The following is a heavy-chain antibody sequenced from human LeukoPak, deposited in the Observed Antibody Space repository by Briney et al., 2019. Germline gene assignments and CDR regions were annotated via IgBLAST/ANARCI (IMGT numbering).Heavy chain of an antibody. CDR1: GFTFSSYW. V-gene: IGHV3-74*01. CDR3: ARMGGIGSAFDI. Sequence: PGGSLRLSCAASGFTFSSYWMHWVRQAPGKGLMWVSRINSDGSSTSYADSVKGRFTISRDNAKNTLYLQMNSLRAEDTAVYYCARMGGIGSAFDIWGQGTMVTVSS. CDR2: INSDGSST. D-gene: IGHD2-15*01. J-gene: IGHJ3*02.